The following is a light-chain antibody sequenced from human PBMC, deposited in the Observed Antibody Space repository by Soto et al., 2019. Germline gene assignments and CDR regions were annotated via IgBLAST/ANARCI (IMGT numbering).Light chain of an antibody. CDR2: EVS. V-gene: IGLV2-8*01. CDR1: SSDIGRYNY. J-gene: IGLJ1*01. CDR3: SSYADTNNLLYV. Sequence: QSALAQPPSASGSPGQSVTISCTGTSSDIGRYNYVSWYQQHPGKAPRLLFCEVSQRPSGVPDRFSGSKSANTASLTVSGLQPEDEADYYCSSYADTNNLLYVFGTGTKVTVL.